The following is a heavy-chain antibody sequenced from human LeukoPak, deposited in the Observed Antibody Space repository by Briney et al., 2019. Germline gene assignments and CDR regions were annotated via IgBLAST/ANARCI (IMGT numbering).Heavy chain of an antibody. J-gene: IGHJ4*02. D-gene: IGHD5-18*01. Sequence: GALRLSCAASGFTFSSYAMSWVRQAPGKGLEWVSAISGSGGSTYYADSVKGRFTISRDNSKNTLYLQMNSLRAEDTAVYYCASPGYSYGTFDYWGQGTLVTVSS. CDR3: ASPGYSYGTFDY. CDR1: GFTFSSYA. CDR2: ISGSGGST. V-gene: IGHV3-23*01.